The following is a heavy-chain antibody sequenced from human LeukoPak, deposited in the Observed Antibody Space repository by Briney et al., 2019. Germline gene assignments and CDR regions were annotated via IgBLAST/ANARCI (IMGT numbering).Heavy chain of an antibody. Sequence: GGSLRLSCVASGFSFDGYAMHWVRQVPGKGLEWVAGISWNNGGIGYAGSVKGRFTISRDNAKRSLYLEMNSLRAEDTALYYCATEGDVGYAYLDWGQGTLVTVPS. CDR1: GFSFDGYA. CDR2: ISWNNGGI. V-gene: IGHV3-9*01. D-gene: IGHD5-18*01. CDR3: ATEGDVGYAYLD. J-gene: IGHJ4*02.